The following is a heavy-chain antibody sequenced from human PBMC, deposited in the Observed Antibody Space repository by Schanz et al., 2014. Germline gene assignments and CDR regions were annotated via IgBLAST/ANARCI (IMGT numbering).Heavy chain of an antibody. CDR1: GFNFSSYG. D-gene: IGHD4-17*01. V-gene: IGHV3-30*03. CDR2: ISDDGSGK. Sequence: QGQLVESGGGVVQPGRSLRLSCAASGFNFSSYGMHWVRQAPGKGLEWVAVISDDGSGKYSADSVKGRFTISRDNYKNTLYLQMNSLSAEDTAVYFCARPFLGYYGDLAYWGQGTLLTVSS. CDR3: ARPFLGYYGDLAY. J-gene: IGHJ4*02.